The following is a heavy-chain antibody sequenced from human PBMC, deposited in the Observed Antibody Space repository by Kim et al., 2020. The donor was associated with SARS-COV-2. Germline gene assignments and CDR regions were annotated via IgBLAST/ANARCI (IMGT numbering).Heavy chain of an antibody. CDR3: ARRRHRSGWALDFDY. Sequence: QKFQCRVTMTRDTSISTAYMELSRLRSDDTAVYYCARRRHRSGWALDFDYWGQGTLVTVSS. D-gene: IGHD6-19*01. J-gene: IGHJ4*02. V-gene: IGHV1-2*02.